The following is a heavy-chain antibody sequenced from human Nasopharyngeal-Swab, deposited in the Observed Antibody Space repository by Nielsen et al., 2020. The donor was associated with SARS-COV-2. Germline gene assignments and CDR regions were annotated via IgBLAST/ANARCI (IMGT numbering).Heavy chain of an antibody. CDR3: ARVGSRSLYANWFDP. Sequence: VRQATGTGLEWVFVIYSGGSTYYADSVKGRLTISRDNSKNTLYLQMNSLRGEDTAVYYCARVGSRSLYANWFDPWGQGTLVTVSS. D-gene: IGHD6-13*01. V-gene: IGHV3-53*01. CDR2: IYSGGST. J-gene: IGHJ5*02.